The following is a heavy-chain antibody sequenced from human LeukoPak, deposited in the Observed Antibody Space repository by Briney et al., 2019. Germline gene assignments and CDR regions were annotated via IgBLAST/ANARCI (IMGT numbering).Heavy chain of an antibody. CDR2: IYPGDSDS. D-gene: IGHD6-19*01. J-gene: IGHJ4*02. CDR3: ARILGGYSSGWYAFDY. Sequence: GESLKISCKGSGYRFTSNWIGWVRQMPGKGLEWMGIIYPGDSDSRYSPSFQGQVTFSADKSISTAYLQWSSLKASDTAMYYCARILGGYSSGWYAFDYWGQGTLDTVSS. V-gene: IGHV5-51*01. CDR1: GYRFTSNW.